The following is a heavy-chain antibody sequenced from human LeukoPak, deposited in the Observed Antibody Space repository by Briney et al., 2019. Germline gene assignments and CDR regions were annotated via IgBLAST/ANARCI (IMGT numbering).Heavy chain of an antibody. Sequence: PGGSLRLSCAASGFTFSSYGMHWVRQAPGKGLEWEAVISYDGSNKYYADSVKGRFTISRDNSKNTLYLQMNSLRAEDTAVYYCAKDLVPAAIELSDSGLSLGMDVWGQGTTVTVSS. CDR1: GFTFSSYG. CDR2: ISYDGSNK. CDR3: AKDLVPAAIELSDSGLSLGMDV. D-gene: IGHD2-2*01. J-gene: IGHJ6*02. V-gene: IGHV3-30*18.